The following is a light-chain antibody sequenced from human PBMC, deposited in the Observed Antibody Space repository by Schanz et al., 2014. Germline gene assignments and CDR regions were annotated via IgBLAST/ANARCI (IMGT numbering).Light chain of an antibody. CDR3: TSYTGSGTLWV. CDR2: DVN. CDR1: SSDIGGRAY. Sequence: QSALTQPASVSGSPGQSITISCTGTSSDIGGRAYVSWYQQRPGKAPQLILYDVNSRPSGVSNRFSGSKSGNTASLTISGLQAEDEADYYCTSYTGSGTLWVFGGGTKLTVL. J-gene: IGLJ3*02. V-gene: IGLV2-14*01.